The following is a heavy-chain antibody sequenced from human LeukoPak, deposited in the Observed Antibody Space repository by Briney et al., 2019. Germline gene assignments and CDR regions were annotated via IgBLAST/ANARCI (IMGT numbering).Heavy chain of an antibody. Sequence: GGSLRLSCAASRFTFSTYSMSWVRQAPGKGLEWVSYISSSSTIYYADSVKGRFTISRDNAKNSLYLRMNSLRAEDTAVYYCASGRETSFDYWGQGTLVTVSS. D-gene: IGHD1-26*01. J-gene: IGHJ4*02. CDR3: ASGRETSFDY. CDR2: ISSSSTI. CDR1: RFTFSTYS. V-gene: IGHV3-48*04.